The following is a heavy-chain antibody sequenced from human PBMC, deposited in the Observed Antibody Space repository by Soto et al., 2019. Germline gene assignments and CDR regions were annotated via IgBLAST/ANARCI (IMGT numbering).Heavy chain of an antibody. CDR2: ISGSGGST. CDR3: VSPNPRNIYDFDY. Sequence: PGGSLRLSCAASGFTFSSYAMSWVRQAPGKGLEWVSAISGSGGSTYYADSVKGRFTISRDKSKNTLYLQMNSLRAEDTAVYYCVSPNPRNIYDFDYWGQGTLVTVSS. D-gene: IGHD3-3*01. J-gene: IGHJ4*02. V-gene: IGHV3-23*01. CDR1: GFTFSSYA.